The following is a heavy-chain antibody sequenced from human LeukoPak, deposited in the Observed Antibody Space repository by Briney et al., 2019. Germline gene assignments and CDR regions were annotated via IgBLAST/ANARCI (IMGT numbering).Heavy chain of an antibody. D-gene: IGHD3-16*01. Sequence: QPGGSLRLSCAGSGFTFGSYAMSWVRQAPGKGLEWVSAIGATTYYADSVKGRFTISRDTSKNTLYLQMNSLRAEDAAVYYCARDRGGHDSDHWGQGTLVTVSS. CDR2: IGATT. CDR3: ARDRGGHDSDH. CDR1: GFTFGSYA. V-gene: IGHV3-23*01. J-gene: IGHJ4*02.